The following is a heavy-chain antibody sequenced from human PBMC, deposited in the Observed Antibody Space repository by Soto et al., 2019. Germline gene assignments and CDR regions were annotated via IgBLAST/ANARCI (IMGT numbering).Heavy chain of an antibody. CDR1: GFTFNYYW. D-gene: IGHD2-21*02. V-gene: IGHV3-74*01. CDR2: IHSDGSTT. CDR3: VRGDKGGFDL. Sequence: EVQLVESEGGLVQRGGSLRLSCAASGFTFNYYWMHWVRQAPGQGLVWVSHIHSDGSTTTYADSVKGRFTISRDNAKNTLYLQMNSRRAEDRAVYYCVRGDKGGFDLWGQGTTVTVSS. J-gene: IGHJ3*01.